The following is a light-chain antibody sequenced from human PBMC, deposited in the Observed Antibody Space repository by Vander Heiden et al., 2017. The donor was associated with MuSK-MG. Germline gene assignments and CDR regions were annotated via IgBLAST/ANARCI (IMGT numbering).Light chain of an antibody. CDR3: QQSSETHT. Sequence: DIQMNQSPSYLSASVGDRLTLTCRANQSIGALFNLYQQTPGPAPRLLFHAAYILQSGFTPRFSGSGSWTEFTLTIIVLHSEESATYFCQQSSETHTFGGGTKVEIK. CDR1: QSIGAL. CDR2: AAY. V-gene: IGKV1-39*01. J-gene: IGKJ4*01.